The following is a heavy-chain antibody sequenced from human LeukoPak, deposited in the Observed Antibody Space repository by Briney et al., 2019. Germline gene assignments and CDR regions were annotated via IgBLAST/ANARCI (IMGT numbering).Heavy chain of an antibody. CDR2: ISSSSSYI. J-gene: IGHJ4*02. V-gene: IGHV3-21*01. CDR3: AKVRGVTDVFDY. Sequence: GGSLRLSCAASGFTFRSYSMNWVRQAPGKGLEWVSSISSSSSYIYYADSVKGRFTISRDNSKNTLYLQMNSLRAEDTAVYYCAKVRGVTDVFDYWGQGTLVTVSS. CDR1: GFTFRSYS. D-gene: IGHD1-14*01.